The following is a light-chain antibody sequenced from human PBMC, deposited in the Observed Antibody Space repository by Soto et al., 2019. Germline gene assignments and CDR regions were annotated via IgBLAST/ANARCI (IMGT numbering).Light chain of an antibody. CDR2: EVT. V-gene: IGLV2-14*01. CDR3: SSYSSSSALDVI. CDR1: NRDVGGYNY. J-gene: IGLJ2*01. Sequence: QSVLAQPASVSGSPGQSITISCAGTNRDVGGYNYVSWYQQYPGKAPKLTIYEVTYRPSGVSNRFSGSKSGNTASLTISGLQAEDEADYYCSSYSSSSALDVIFGGGTKVTVL.